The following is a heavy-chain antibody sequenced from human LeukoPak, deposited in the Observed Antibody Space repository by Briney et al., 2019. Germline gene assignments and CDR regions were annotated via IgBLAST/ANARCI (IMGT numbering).Heavy chain of an antibody. CDR2: FYFNENT. CDR1: GGSISSGGYY. CDR3: ARARYSRSSPFYYGMDV. Sequence: SQTLSLTCTVSGGSISSGGYYWSWIRPHPGKGPEWIGYFYFNENTYSNPSLKSRVTISVDPSKNQFSLRLSSVTAADTAVYFCARARYSRSSPFYYGMDVWGQGTTVTVSS. V-gene: IGHV4-31*03. J-gene: IGHJ6*02. D-gene: IGHD6-6*01.